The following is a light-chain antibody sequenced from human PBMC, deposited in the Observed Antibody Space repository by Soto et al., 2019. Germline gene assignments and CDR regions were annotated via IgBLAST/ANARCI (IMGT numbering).Light chain of an antibody. J-gene: IGLJ3*02. V-gene: IGLV3-1*01. Sequence: SYELTQPPSVSVSPGQTASITCSGDKLGDKYACWYQQKPGQSPVLVIYQDSKRPSGIPERFSGSNSGNTATLTISGTQAMDEADYYCQAWDSSFNWVFGGGTKVTVL. CDR2: QDS. CDR1: KLGDKY. CDR3: QAWDSSFNWV.